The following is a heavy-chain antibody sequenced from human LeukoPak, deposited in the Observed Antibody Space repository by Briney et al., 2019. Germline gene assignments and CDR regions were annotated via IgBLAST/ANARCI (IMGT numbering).Heavy chain of an antibody. Sequence: SETLSLTCTVSGGSVSSGSYYWSWMRQPPGQGLEWIVYIYDSGSTNYNPYLKSRVPISVHTSKNQFSLKLSSVTAADTAVYYCARVGREGYSYGGYYFDYWGQGTLVTVSS. CDR3: ARVGREGYSYGGYYFDY. CDR2: IYDSGST. V-gene: IGHV4-61*01. CDR1: GGSVSSGSYY. D-gene: IGHD5-18*01. J-gene: IGHJ4*02.